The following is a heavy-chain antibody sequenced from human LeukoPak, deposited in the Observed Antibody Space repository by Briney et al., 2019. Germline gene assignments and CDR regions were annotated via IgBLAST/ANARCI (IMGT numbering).Heavy chain of an antibody. J-gene: IGHJ4*02. CDR3: ARSRGRLAQLDY. Sequence: PSETLSLTCTVSGYSISSSYYWDWIRQPPGKGLGWIGSIYYGGSTYYNPSLKSRVTISIDTSKNQFSLRLRSVTAADTAVYYCARSRGRLAQLDYWGQGTLVTVSS. CDR2: IYYGGST. V-gene: IGHV4-38-2*02. CDR1: GYSISSSYY. D-gene: IGHD6-25*01.